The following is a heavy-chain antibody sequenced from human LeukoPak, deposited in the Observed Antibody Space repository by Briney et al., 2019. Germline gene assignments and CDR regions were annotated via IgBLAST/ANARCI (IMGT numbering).Heavy chain of an antibody. CDR3: ARAVAGIDWFDS. Sequence: GGSLRLSCAASGFTFSSYSMNWVRQAPGKGLEWVSYISSGSSSIYYADSMKGRFTISRDNAKNSLYLQLNSMRDEDTAVYCCARAVAGIDWFDSWGQGTLVTVSS. CDR2: ISSGSSSI. J-gene: IGHJ5*01. CDR1: GFTFSSYS. D-gene: IGHD6-19*01. V-gene: IGHV3-48*02.